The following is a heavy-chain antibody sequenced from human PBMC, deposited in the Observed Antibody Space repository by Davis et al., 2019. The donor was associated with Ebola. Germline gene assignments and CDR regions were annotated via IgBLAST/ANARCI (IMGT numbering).Heavy chain of an antibody. CDR2: INSGGSA. CDR1: DESFTTYY. Sequence: LETLSLTCSVNDESFTTYYWTWIRQPPGQGLEWIGEINSGGSANYGPSFKSRATISIDTSKNQFSLNLTSVTAADTAVYFCARGYGSIDFWGQGVLVTVSS. D-gene: IGHD5-12*01. CDR3: ARGYGSIDF. J-gene: IGHJ4*02. V-gene: IGHV4-34*01.